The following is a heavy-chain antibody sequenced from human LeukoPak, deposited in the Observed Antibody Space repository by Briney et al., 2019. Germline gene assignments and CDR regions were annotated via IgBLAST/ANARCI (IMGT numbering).Heavy chain of an antibody. CDR2: IYYSGST. CDR1: GGSISTYY. J-gene: IGHJ3*02. D-gene: IGHD1-26*01. V-gene: IGHV4-59*08. Sequence: SETLSLTCTVSGGSISTYYWSWIRQPPGKGLEWIGYIYYSGSTNYNPSLKSRVTISVDTSKNQFSLKLSSVTAADTAVYYCARTVGALYDASNIWGQGTMVTVSS. CDR3: ARTVGALYDASNI.